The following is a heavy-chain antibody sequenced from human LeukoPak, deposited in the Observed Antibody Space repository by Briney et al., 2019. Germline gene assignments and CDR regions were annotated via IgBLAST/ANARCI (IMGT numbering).Heavy chain of an antibody. CDR3: VRDLESNY. V-gene: IGHV3-74*01. CDR2: INTDGSST. Sequence: GGSLRLSCAASGFSLSSYGRNGVGQPQGKGLVWVSQINTDGSSTNYADAVEGRFTISRDNAKNTLYLQMNSLRAEDTAVYYCVRDLESNYWGQGTLVTVSS. CDR1: GFSLSSYG. J-gene: IGHJ4*02. D-gene: IGHD3-10*01.